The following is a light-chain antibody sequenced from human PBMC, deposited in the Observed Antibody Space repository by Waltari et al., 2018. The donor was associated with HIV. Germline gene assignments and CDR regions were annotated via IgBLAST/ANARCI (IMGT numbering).Light chain of an antibody. CDR3: QQSYTTPRT. CDR2: AAS. CDR1: QNINTS. J-gene: IGKJ1*01. V-gene: IGKV1-39*01. Sequence: IQMTQSPSSLSASVGDRVTLSCRSSQNINTSLSWYQQTLGKAPKVLIFAASNLQTGVQSRFSGSGSGTVFALTISDLQREDFATYYCQQSYTTPRTFGQGTKVEIK.